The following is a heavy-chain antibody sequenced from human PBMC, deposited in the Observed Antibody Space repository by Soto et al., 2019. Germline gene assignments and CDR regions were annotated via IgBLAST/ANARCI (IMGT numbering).Heavy chain of an antibody. J-gene: IGHJ4*02. V-gene: IGHV1-69*06. CDR3: AMRDTSGVLRCFDN. CDR1: GGTLSSFINYP. CDR2: IVPNVGTV. D-gene: IGHD6-19*01. Sequence: QMQLVQSGAEGKKPGSSVKVSCKASGGTLSSFINYPINWVRQAPGQGLEWMGGIVPNVGTVNYAQKFQGRVTITADKSTGTSYMEVSSLRYEDTALYSSAMRDTSGVLRCFDNLGQGNLATVSA.